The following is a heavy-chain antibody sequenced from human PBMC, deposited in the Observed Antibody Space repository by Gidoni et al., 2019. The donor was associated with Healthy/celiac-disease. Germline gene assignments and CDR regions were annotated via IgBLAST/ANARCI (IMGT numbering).Heavy chain of an antibody. J-gene: IGHJ6*02. CDR2: IIPIFGTA. Sequence: QVQLVQSGAEVKKPGSSVTVSCKASGGTFSSYAISWVRQAPGQGLAWMGGIIPIFGTANYAQKFQGRVTITADESTSTAYMELSSLRSEDTAVYYCARARSGSYPDLYYYYGMDVWGQGTTVTVSS. CDR1: GGTFSSYA. V-gene: IGHV1-69*01. CDR3: ARARSGSYPDLYYYYGMDV. D-gene: IGHD1-26*01.